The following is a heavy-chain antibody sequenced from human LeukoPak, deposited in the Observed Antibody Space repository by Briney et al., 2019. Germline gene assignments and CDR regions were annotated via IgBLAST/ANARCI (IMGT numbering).Heavy chain of an antibody. Sequence: PSETLSLTCTVSGGSISSSSAYCGWIRQPPGKGLEWIGSIYYSKNTYYNPSLKSRVTISADTSKNQFSLTLGSVSATDTAVYYCVSASGFSYGYFDYWGQGTLVTVSS. D-gene: IGHD5-18*01. CDR3: VSASGFSYGYFDY. CDR1: GGSISSSSAY. J-gene: IGHJ4*02. CDR2: IYYSKNT. V-gene: IGHV4-39*01.